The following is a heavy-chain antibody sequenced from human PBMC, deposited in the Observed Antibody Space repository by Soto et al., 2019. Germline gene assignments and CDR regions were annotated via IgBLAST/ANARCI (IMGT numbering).Heavy chain of an antibody. CDR1: GGSISGHY. CDR3: ARCPYYDLIWNYYYMDV. D-gene: IGHD3-16*01. J-gene: IGHJ6*03. V-gene: IGHV4-59*08. CDR2: IYYSGST. Sequence: QVQLQESGPGLVKPSETLSLSCNVSGGSISGHYWSWVRQTPGKGLEWIGYIYYSGSTNYNPSLKSLVTISVDTSKNHFSLRLTSVTAADTAVYYFARCPYYDLIWNYYYMDVWGKGTTVTVSS.